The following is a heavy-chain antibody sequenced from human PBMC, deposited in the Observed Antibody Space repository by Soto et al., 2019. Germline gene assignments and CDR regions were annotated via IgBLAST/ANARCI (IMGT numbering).Heavy chain of an antibody. Sequence: PGGSLRLSCEDSGFTFSDYYMTWIRQAPGKGLEWVAYINTLSTAIYYADSVKGRFTISRDNAKNSLYLQMNGLRAEDTATYYCARRLQWQLRPLDSWGRGTLVTVSS. V-gene: IGHV3-11*01. J-gene: IGHJ4*02. CDR1: GFTFSDYY. CDR3: ARRLQWQLRPLDS. CDR2: INTLSTAI. D-gene: IGHD6-19*01.